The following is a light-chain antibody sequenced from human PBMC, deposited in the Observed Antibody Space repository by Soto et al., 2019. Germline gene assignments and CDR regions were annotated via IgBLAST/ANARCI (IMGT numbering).Light chain of an antibody. V-gene: IGKV3-20*01. CDR3: QQYGTSEII. CDR2: DTS. J-gene: IGKJ5*01. CDR1: QSLTNSF. Sequence: EFVLTQSPGTLSLSPGERATLSCRASQSLTNSFIAWYQQRPGQAPRLLIYDTSSRASGIPDRFSGSRSGTDFTLTISRLETEDFAVFYCQQYGTSEIIFGQGTRLEIK.